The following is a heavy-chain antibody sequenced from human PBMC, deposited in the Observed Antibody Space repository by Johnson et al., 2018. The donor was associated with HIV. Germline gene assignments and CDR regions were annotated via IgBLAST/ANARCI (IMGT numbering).Heavy chain of an antibody. J-gene: IGHJ3*02. D-gene: IGHD3-16*02. CDR1: GFTFDDYG. CDR2: INWNGGRT. V-gene: IGHV3-20*04. Sequence: VQLVESGGGVVRPGGSLRLSCAASGFTFDDYGMSWVRQAPGKGLEWVSGINWNGGRTGYADSVKGRFTISSDNAKNSLYLQMNSLRAEDTALYYCARASYVWGSYRYTGVCGAFDIWGQGTMVTVSS. CDR3: ARASYVWGSYRYTGVCGAFDI.